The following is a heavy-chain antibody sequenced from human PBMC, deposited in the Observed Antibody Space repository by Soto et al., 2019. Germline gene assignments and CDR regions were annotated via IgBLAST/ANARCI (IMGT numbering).Heavy chain of an antibody. D-gene: IGHD6-13*01. CDR2: IYHSGST. CDR3: ARLTGGYSSSWYGWFDP. V-gene: IGHV4-30-2*01. CDR1: GGSISSGGYS. Sequence: QLQLQESGSGLVKPSQTLSLTCAVSGGSISSGGYSWSWIRQPPGKGLEWIGYIYHSGSTYYNPSLKSRVTISVDRSKNQFSLKLSSVTAADTAVYYCARLTGGYSSSWYGWFDPWGQGTLVTVSS. J-gene: IGHJ5*02.